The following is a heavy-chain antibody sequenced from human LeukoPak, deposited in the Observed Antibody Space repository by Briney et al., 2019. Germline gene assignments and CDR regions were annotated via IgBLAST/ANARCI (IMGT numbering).Heavy chain of an antibody. CDR3: AKDLTSGGGYLYYGSGSYYKTPIFDY. D-gene: IGHD3-10*01. CDR2: ISGSGGST. CDR1: GFTVSRNY. Sequence: GGSLRLSCAASGFTVSRNYMSWVRQAPGKGLEWVSAISGSGGSTYYADSVKGRFTISRDNSKNTLYLQMNSLRAEDTAVYYCAKDLTSGGGYLYYGSGSYYKTPIFDYWGQGTLVTVSS. J-gene: IGHJ4*02. V-gene: IGHV3-23*01.